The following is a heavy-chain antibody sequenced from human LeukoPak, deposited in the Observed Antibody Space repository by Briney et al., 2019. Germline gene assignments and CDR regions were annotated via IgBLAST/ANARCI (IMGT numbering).Heavy chain of an antibody. Sequence: LRLSCAASGFTFSSYAMSWVRQAPGKGLEWIGYIYYSGSTYYNPSLKSRVTISVDTSKNQFSLKLSSVTAADTAVYYCARGCMGWLHRKGWFDPWGQGTLVTVSS. CDR2: IYYSGST. D-gene: IGHD5-24*01. V-gene: IGHV4-31*02. J-gene: IGHJ5*02. CDR3: ARGCMGWLHRKGWFDP. CDR1: GFTFSSYA.